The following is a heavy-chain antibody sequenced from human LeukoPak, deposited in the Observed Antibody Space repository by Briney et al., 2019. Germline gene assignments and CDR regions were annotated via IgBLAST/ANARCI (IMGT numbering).Heavy chain of an antibody. CDR3: ARGSFYFDTSGYYFDFDY. CDR2: VYYNGSA. CDR1: GGAISSYY. D-gene: IGHD3-22*01. J-gene: IGHJ4*02. Sequence: PSETLSLTCTVSGGAISSYYWSWIRQSPGKGLEWIGYVYYNGSANYSPSLKSRVTMSVDMSNNQFSLHLTSVTAADTAVYYCARGSFYFDTSGYYFDFDYWGQGTLVTVSS. V-gene: IGHV4-59*01.